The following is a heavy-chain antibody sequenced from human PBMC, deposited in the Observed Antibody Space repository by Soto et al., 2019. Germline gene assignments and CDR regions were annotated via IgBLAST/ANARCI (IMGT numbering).Heavy chain of an antibody. D-gene: IGHD1-26*01. J-gene: IGHJ5*02. V-gene: IGHV3-48*03. CDR3: AKKWVRGFDP. CDR2: ISSRGTII. Sequence: EAQLVQSGGGLIPPGGSLRLSCVASGFSFTSYEMMWVRQTPARGLEWVSYISSRGTIIHYADSVKGRFTVSRDNANNSLYLRMSSLTADDTAVYYCAKKWVRGFDPWGQGSLVTVSS. CDR1: GFSFTSYE.